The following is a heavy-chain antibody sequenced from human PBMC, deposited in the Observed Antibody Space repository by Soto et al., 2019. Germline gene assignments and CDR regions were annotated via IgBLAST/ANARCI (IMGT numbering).Heavy chain of an antibody. V-gene: IGHV3-30*18. J-gene: IGHJ4*02. CDR3: AKERSYSVASGFDY. Sequence: QVQLLDSGGGVVQPGRSLRLSCAASGFTFTTYGMHWVRRAPGKGLEWVAVISYDGSHAYYADSVKCRFTISRDNSQNTLYLKTNSLIAEYTAVYYCAKERSYSVASGFDYWGRGTLVTVSS. CDR2: ISYDGSHA. CDR1: GFTFTTYG. D-gene: IGHD1-26*01.